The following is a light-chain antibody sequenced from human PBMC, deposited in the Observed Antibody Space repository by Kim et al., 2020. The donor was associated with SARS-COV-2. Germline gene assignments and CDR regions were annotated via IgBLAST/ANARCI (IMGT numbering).Light chain of an antibody. CDR2: TAS. J-gene: IGKJ4*01. Sequence: ASVGERVTISGRASQGISNYLAWYQQKPGKVPTLLIYTASALKSGVPSRLSGSGTGTDSTLTISSLQPEVVATYYCQKYDSAPLPFGGGTKVDIK. CDR1: QGISNY. CDR3: QKYDSAPLP. V-gene: IGKV1-27*01.